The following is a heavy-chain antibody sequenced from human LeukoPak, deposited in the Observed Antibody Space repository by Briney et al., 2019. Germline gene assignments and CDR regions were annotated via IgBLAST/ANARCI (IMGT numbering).Heavy chain of an antibody. J-gene: IGHJ6*03. CDR1: GFTFSSYE. V-gene: IGHV3-48*03. Sequence: GGSLRLSCAASGFTFSSYEMNWVRQAPGEGLEWVSYISSSGSTIYYADSVKGRFTISRDNSKNTLYLQMNSLRAEDTAVYYCVRGGGYGSGSYDYYYYYMDVWGKGTTVTVSS. D-gene: IGHD3-10*01. CDR3: VRGGGYGSGSYDYYYYYMDV. CDR2: ISSSGSTI.